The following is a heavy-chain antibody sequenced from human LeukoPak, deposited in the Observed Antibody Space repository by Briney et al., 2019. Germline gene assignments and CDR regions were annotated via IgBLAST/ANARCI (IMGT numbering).Heavy chain of an antibody. J-gene: IGHJ4*02. CDR3: ARGPSGYHNA. CDR2: ISYDGSNK. Sequence: SGGSLRLSCAASGFTFSSYAMHWVRQAPGKGLEWVALISYDGSNKYYADSVKGRFTISRDNSKNTLYLQMNSLRAEDTVVYYCARGPSGYHNAGGQGTLVTVSS. V-gene: IGHV3-30*04. CDR1: GFTFSSYA. D-gene: IGHD5-12*01.